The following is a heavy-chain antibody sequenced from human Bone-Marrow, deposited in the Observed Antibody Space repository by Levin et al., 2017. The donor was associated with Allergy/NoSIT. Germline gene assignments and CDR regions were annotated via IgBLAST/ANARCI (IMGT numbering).Heavy chain of an antibody. CDR2: IPSSSNYI. CDR1: GFTFSTSA. CDR3: ARGGGSLNY. Sequence: GESLKISCTASGFTFSTSAMNWVRQAPGKGLEWVSSIPSSSNYIFYADSVKGRFIISRDNAKNSLFLQMDSLKVEDTAGYYCARGGGSLNYWGQGTLVAVSS. J-gene: IGHJ4*02. V-gene: IGHV3-21*01. D-gene: IGHD3-16*01.